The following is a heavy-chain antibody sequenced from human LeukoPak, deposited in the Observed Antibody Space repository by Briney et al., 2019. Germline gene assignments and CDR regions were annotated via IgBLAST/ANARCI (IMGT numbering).Heavy chain of an antibody. J-gene: IGHJ4*02. CDR1: GGSISSSSYY. Sequence: SETLSLTCTVSGGSISSSSYYWGWIRQPPGKGLEWIGSIYYSGSTYYNPPLKSRVTISVDTSKNQFSLKLSSVTAADTAVYYCARHPNVVVPAAIEDYWGQGTPVTVSS. V-gene: IGHV4-39*01. CDR3: ARHPNVVVPAAIEDY. CDR2: IYYSGST. D-gene: IGHD2-2*02.